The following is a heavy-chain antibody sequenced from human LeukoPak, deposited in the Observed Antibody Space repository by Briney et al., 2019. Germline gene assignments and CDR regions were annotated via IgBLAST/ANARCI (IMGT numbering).Heavy chain of an antibody. CDR3: AKGVGFGNYYFDY. J-gene: IGHJ4*02. Sequence: GGSLRLSCAASGFTFSGYGMHWVRQAPGKGLEWVAFIRYDGSNKYYADSVKGRFTISRDNSKNTLYLQMNSLRAEDTAVYYCAKGVGFGNYYFDYWGQGTLVTVSS. CDR2: IRYDGSNK. V-gene: IGHV3-30*02. CDR1: GFTFSGYG. D-gene: IGHD3-16*01.